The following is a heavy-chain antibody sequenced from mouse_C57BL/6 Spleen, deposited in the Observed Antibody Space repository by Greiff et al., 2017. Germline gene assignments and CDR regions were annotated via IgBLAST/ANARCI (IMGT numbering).Heavy chain of an antibody. V-gene: IGHV5-17*01. CDR2: ISCCSSTI. CDR1: GFTFSDYG. D-gene: IGHD2-4*01. Sequence: EVKLQESGGGLVKPGGSLKLSCAASGFTFSDYGMHWVRQAPEKGLEWVAYISCCSSTIYYADTVKGRFTISRDNAKNTLFLQMTSRRSEDTAMYYCAGRSDPYDYGSYYLDYWGQGTTLTVSS. J-gene: IGHJ2*01. CDR3: AGRSDPYDYGSYYLDY.